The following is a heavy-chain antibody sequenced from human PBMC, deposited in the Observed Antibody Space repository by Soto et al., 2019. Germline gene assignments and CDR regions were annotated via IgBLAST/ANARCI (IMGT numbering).Heavy chain of an antibody. V-gene: IGHV4-30-4*01. D-gene: IGHD3-10*01. Sequence: SGTLCLTCTFSVGSISIGDYSWRWIRPPPGKGLEWIGYIYYSGSTYYNPSLKSRVTISVDTSKNQFSLKLSSVTAADTAVYHGARAGYGSGSYSNYWGQGTLVTVSS. J-gene: IGHJ4*02. CDR3: ARAGYGSGSYSNY. CDR2: IYYSGST. CDR1: VGSISIGDYS.